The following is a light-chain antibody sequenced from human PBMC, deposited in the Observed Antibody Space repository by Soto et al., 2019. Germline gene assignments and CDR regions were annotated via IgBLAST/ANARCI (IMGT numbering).Light chain of an antibody. CDR2: EVS. CDR1: SSDVGGYNY. CDR3: SSYTSTSAWV. J-gene: IGLJ3*02. V-gene: IGLV2-14*01. Sequence: QSVLTQPASVSGSPGQSITISCTGTSSDVGGYNYVSWYQQHPGKAPKLMIYEVSNRPSGVSNRFSGSKSGNTASLTISRLQAEDEADYSCSSYTSTSAWVFGGGTKLTVL.